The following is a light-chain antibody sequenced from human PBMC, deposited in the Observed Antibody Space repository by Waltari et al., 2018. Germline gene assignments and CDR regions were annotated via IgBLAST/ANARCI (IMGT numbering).Light chain of an antibody. Sequence: QSALTQPPSASGSPGQSVTIPCTGTSSDVGGYNCVSWYQQHPGKAPKLMIYEVSKRPSGVPDCFSGSKSGNTASLTVSGLQAEDEADYYCSSYAGSNNLIFGGGTKLTVL. V-gene: IGLV2-8*01. CDR1: SSDVGGYNC. CDR2: EVS. CDR3: SSYAGSNNLI. J-gene: IGLJ2*01.